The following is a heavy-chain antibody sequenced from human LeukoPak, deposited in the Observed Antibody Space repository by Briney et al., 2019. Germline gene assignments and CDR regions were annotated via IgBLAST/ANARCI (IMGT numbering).Heavy chain of an antibody. J-gene: IGHJ3*02. Sequence: WIGYIYYSGTTNYNPSLKSRVTISVDTSKNQFSLKLSSVTAADTAVYYCARLSSPLDAFDIWGQGTMVTVSS. D-gene: IGHD3-10*01. CDR2: IYYSGTT. V-gene: IGHV4-59*08. CDR3: ARLSSPLDAFDI.